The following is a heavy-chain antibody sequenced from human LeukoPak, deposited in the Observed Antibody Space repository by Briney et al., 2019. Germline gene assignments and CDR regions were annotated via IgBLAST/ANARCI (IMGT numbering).Heavy chain of an antibody. D-gene: IGHD3-22*01. CDR3: ARERRDYYDSSGYYYAFDY. J-gene: IGHJ4*02. V-gene: IGHV1-69*13. CDR1: GGTFSSYA. Sequence: ASVKVSCKASGGTFSSYAISWVRQAPGQGLEWMGGIIPIFGTANYAQKFQGRVTITADESTSTAYMELSSLRSEDTAVYYCARERRDYYDSSGYYYAFDYWGQGTLVTVSS. CDR2: IIPIFGTA.